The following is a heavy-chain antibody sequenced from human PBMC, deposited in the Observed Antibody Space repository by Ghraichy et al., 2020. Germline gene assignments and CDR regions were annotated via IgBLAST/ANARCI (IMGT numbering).Heavy chain of an antibody. CDR1: GFTFTSSA. CDR2: ISYSGAIT. Sequence: GGSLRLSCAASGFTFTSSAMSWVRQAPGKGLVWVSSISYSGAITYYAESVKGRFSISRDNSKNTLSLQMINLRAEDTAVYYCAKDRDGFPANYSYGMDVWGHGTTVIVSS. J-gene: IGHJ6*02. CDR3: AKDRDGFPANYSYGMDV. D-gene: IGHD5-24*01. V-gene: IGHV3-23*01.